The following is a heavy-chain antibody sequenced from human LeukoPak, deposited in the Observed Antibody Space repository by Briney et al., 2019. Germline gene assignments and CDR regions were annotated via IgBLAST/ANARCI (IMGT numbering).Heavy chain of an antibody. CDR2: IYHSGST. D-gene: IGHD5-12*01. Sequence: SETLSLTCTVSGGSLSSYYWSWIRRPPGKGLEWIGYIYHSGSTKYNPSLKSRVTISVDTSKNQFSLKLSSVTAADTAVYYCARDGYSGNDGLWGQGTLVTVSS. CDR1: GGSLSSYY. CDR3: ARDGYSGNDGL. V-gene: IGHV4-59*01. J-gene: IGHJ4*02.